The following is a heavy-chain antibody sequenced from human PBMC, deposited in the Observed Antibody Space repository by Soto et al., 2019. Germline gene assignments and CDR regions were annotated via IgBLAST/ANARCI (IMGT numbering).Heavy chain of an antibody. CDR2: VYYTGNT. CDR1: GGSIRSTYYY. Sequence: SETLSLTCTVSGGSIRSTYYYWGWIRQPPGKGLEWFGGVYYTGNTHYNPSLKSRVTISVDTSKNKFYLNLTSVTAADTAVYYCARHDNIVVVPAAVHYWGPGTLVTVSS. J-gene: IGHJ4*02. CDR3: ARHDNIVVVPAAVHY. D-gene: IGHD2-2*02. V-gene: IGHV4-39*01.